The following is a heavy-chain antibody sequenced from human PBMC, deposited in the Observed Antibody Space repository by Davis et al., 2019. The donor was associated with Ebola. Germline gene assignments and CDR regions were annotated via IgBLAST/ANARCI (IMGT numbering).Heavy chain of an antibody. CDR1: GFTFSSYG. J-gene: IGHJ6*02. D-gene: IGHD6-6*01. CDR2: ISYDGSNK. CDR3: AKDSSSEAYNYYGMDV. V-gene: IGHV3-30*18. Sequence: GESLKISCAASGFTFSSYGMHWVRQAPGKGLEWVAVISYDGSNKYYADSVKGRFTISRDNSKNTLYLQMNSLRAEDTAVYYCAKDSSSEAYNYYGMDVWGQGTTVTVSS.